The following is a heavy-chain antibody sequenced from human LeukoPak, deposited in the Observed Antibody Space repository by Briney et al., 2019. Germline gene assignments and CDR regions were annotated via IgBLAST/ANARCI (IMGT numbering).Heavy chain of an antibody. CDR1: GGSMSPYH. D-gene: IGHD6-19*01. J-gene: IGHJ4*02. V-gene: IGHV4-59*08. Sequence: SETLSLTCTVSGGSMSPYHWGWIRQPPGKGLEWTGYIYYSGSTNYNPPLKSRVTISVDTSKNQFSLKLSSVTAADTAIYYCARAVSGRFDYWGQGTLVTVSS. CDR3: ARAVSGRFDY. CDR2: IYYSGST.